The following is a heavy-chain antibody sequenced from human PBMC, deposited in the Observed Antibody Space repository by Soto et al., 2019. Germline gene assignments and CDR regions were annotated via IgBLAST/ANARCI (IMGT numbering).Heavy chain of an antibody. CDR2: IYYLGST. CDR3: ARDGYDGSGSPYPAY. D-gene: IGHD3-10*01. Sequence: SETLSLTCSVSGGSMSEYFWSWIRQSPGKGLEWIGYIYYLGSTDYNPSLKSRVTISVDTSKRQFSLRLTSVTAADTAVYYCARDGYDGSGSPYPAYWGPGTQVTVSS. V-gene: IGHV4-59*01. CDR1: GGSMSEYF. J-gene: IGHJ4*02.